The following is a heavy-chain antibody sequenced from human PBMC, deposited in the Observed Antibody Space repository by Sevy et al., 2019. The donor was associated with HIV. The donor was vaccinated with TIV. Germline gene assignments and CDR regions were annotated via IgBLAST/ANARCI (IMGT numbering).Heavy chain of an antibody. J-gene: IGHJ4*02. CDR2: VWYDGINK. V-gene: IGHV3-33*01. Sequence: GGSLRLSCTASGFTFSDYGMHWVRQAPGKGLEWVAVVWYDGINKYYGDSVKGRFTISRDNSKNTLYLQMNSLRAEDTGVYYCARDNLLPVMVSMVRGALSYYFDYWGQGTLVTVSS. CDR3: ARDNLLPVMVSMVRGALSYYFDY. D-gene: IGHD3-10*01. CDR1: GFTFSDYG.